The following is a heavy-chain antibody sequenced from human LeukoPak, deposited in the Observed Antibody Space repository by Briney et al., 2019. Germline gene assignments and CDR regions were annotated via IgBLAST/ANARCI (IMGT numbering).Heavy chain of an antibody. D-gene: IGHD6-6*01. CDR3: AAAEYSSSSGGY. J-gene: IGHJ4*02. CDR2: ISGSGGST. CDR1: GFTFSSYA. V-gene: IGHV3-23*01. Sequence: GGSLRLSCAASGFTFSSYAMSWVRQAPGKGLEWVSAISGSGGSTYYADSVKGRFTISRDNSKNTLYLQMNSLRVDDTAVYYCAAAEYSSSSGGYWGQGTLVTVSS.